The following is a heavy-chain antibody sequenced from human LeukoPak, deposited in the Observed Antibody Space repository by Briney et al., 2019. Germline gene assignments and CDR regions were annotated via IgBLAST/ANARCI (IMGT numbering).Heavy chain of an antibody. CDR2: LNWNGRLT. J-gene: IGHJ3*02. Sequence: GESLRLSCAASGFNFDDFALSWVRQAPGKGLEWVSGLNWNGRLTYYAESVRGRFTISRDNAKKSLYLQMNSLTGDDTALYYCARPESSGWYGAFDIWGQGTLVTVSS. D-gene: IGHD6-19*01. V-gene: IGHV3-20*04. CDR3: ARPESSGWYGAFDI. CDR1: GFNFDDFA.